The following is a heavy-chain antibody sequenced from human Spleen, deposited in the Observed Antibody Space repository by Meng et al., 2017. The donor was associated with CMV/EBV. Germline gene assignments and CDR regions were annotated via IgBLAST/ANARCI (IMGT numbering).Heavy chain of an antibody. D-gene: IGHD4-11*01. V-gene: IGHV3-33*06. CDR2: IWSDGSNK. CDR3: AKSPGTTVASFDY. J-gene: IGHJ4*02. Sequence: AASGFTFSNYGMHWVRQAPGKGLEWVAVIWSDGSNKYYADSVKGRFTISRDNSKNTLYLQMNSLRAEDTALYYCAKSPGTTVASFDYWGQGTLVTVSS. CDR1: GFTFSNYG.